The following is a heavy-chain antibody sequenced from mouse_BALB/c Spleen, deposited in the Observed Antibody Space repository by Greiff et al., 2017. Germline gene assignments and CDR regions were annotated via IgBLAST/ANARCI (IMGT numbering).Heavy chain of an antibody. CDR1: GYTFTSYY. V-gene: IGHV1S81*02. J-gene: IGHJ3*01. CDR2: INPSNGGT. CDR3: TRSALYGNYPAY. Sequence: VKLMESGAELVKPGASVKLSCKASGYTFTSYYMYWVKQRPGQGLEWIGEINPSNGGTNFNEKFKSKATLTVDKSSSTAYMQLSSLTSEDSAVYYCTRSALYGNYPAYWGQGTLVTVSA. D-gene: IGHD2-10*02.